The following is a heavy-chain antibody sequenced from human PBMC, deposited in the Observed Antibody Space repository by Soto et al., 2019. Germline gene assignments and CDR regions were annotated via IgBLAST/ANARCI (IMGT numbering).Heavy chain of an antibody. D-gene: IGHD3-9*01. J-gene: IGHJ4*02. Sequence: EVQLLESGGGLVQPGGSLRLSCGASGFTFSTYAMSWVRQAPGKGLERVAGISDSGDRTYHADSVKGRLTISRDNSKNTLFLQMISLRVEDKATYYCAKGFGSDWSYFDYWGQGDLVIVSS. CDR1: GFTFSTYA. CDR2: ISDSGDRT. V-gene: IGHV3-23*01. CDR3: AKGFGSDWSYFDY.